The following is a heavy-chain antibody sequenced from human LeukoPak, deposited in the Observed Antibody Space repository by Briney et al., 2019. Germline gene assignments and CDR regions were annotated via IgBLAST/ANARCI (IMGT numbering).Heavy chain of an antibody. V-gene: IGHV3-7*03. CDR3: ARLYSAVYYGDAFDI. D-gene: IGHD3-10*01. Sequence: PGGSLRLSCAVSGFTFSSFWMTWVRQAPGKGLEWVAKIKEDGSEKYYADSVKGRFTVSRDNVKNSLFLQMNSLRVEDTATYYCARLYSAVYYGDAFDIWGQGTMVTVSS. CDR2: IKEDGSEK. J-gene: IGHJ3*02. CDR1: GFTFSSFW.